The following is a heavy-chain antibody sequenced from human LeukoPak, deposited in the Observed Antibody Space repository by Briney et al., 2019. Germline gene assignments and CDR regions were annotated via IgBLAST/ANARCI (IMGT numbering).Heavy chain of an antibody. Sequence: SVKVSCKASGGTFSSYAISWVRQAPGQGLEWMGGIIPIFGTANYAQKFQGRVTITADESTSTAYMELSSLRSEDTAVYFCARDGGSFSYNMDVWGQGTTVTVSS. D-gene: IGHD1-26*01. CDR3: ARDGGSFSYNMDV. J-gene: IGHJ6*02. V-gene: IGHV1-69*13. CDR2: IIPIFGTA. CDR1: GGTFSSYA.